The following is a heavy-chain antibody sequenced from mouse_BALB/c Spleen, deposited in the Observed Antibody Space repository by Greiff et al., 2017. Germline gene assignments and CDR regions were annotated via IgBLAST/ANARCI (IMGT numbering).Heavy chain of an antibody. Sequence: EVMLVESGPGLVKPSQSLSLTCTVTGYSITSYYAWYWIRPFPENKLERGGYISYSGSTSYNPTLKSRISITRDTSKTQFFLRLNSVTTEDTATYNCARPCGSSWFAYWGQGTLVTVSA. J-gene: IGHJ3*01. CDR1: GYSITSYYA. D-gene: IGHD1-1*01. CDR2: ISYSGST. CDR3: ARPCGSSWFAY. V-gene: IGHV3-2*02.